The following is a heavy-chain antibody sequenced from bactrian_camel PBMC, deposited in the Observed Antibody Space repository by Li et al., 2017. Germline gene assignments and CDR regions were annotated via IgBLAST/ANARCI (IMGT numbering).Heavy chain of an antibody. Sequence: VQLVESGGGLVQPGGSLRLSCAASGFPFSTYSLTWVRQAAGKGLEWVARIGGDGTNAWYTDPVKGRFTMSRDNAKNTLYLQLDSLNTEDTAMYYCAKDPKMYGGSWLSPDIDHWGQGTQVTVS. CDR3: AKDPKMYGGSWLSPDIDH. CDR1: GFPFSTYS. V-gene: IGHV3S6*01. D-gene: IGHD6*01. J-gene: IGHJ4*01. CDR2: IGGDGTNA.